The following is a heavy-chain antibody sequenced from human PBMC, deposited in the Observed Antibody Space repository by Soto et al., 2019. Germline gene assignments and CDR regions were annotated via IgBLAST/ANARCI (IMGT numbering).Heavy chain of an antibody. J-gene: IGHJ3*02. D-gene: IGHD2-15*01. CDR3: ARRYVTEYCSGGSCYPENDAFDI. CDR1: GGSISSGGYY. Sequence: SETLSLTCTVSGGSISSGGYYWSWIRQHPGKGLEWIGYIYYSGSTYYNPSLKSRVTISVDTSKNQFSLKLSSVTAADTAVYYCARRYVTEYCSGGSCYPENDAFDIWGQGTMVTVSS. CDR2: IYYSGST. V-gene: IGHV4-31*03.